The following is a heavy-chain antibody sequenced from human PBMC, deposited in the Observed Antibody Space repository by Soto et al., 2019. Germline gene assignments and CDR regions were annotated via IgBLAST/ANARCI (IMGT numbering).Heavy chain of an antibody. CDR1: GFTFSSYS. J-gene: IGHJ3*01. D-gene: IGHD3-22*01. Sequence: PGGSLRLTCTASGFTFSSYSMNWGSQAPGKGVEWVTAISSSSSYIHYAASVKGRFTISRVNSKNSLYLQLFSLRAEATAVYYCARDKARYFDSIGYYLNAFDFWGQGTLVTVSS. V-gene: IGHV3-21*01. CDR3: ARDKARYFDSIGYYLNAFDF. CDR2: ISSSSSYI.